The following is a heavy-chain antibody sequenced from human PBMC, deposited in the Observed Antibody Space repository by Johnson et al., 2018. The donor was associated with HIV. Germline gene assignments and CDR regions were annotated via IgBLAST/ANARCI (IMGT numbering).Heavy chain of an antibody. CDR1: GFTFSSYG. CDR2: ISWNGGSK. CDR3: AKDWSRTVGATLGPGAFDI. J-gene: IGHJ3*02. D-gene: IGHD1-26*01. Sequence: QMQLVESGGGVVQPGRSLRLSCAASGFTFSSYGMHWVRQAPGKGLEWVSGISWNGGSKGYADSVKGRFTLSRDNSKNTLYLQMNSLRAEDTAVYYCAKDWSRTVGATLGPGAFDIWGQGTMVTVSS. V-gene: IGHV3-NL1*01.